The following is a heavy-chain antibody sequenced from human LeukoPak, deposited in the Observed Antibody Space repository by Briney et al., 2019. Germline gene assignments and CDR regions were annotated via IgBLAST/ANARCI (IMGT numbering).Heavy chain of an antibody. Sequence: GGSLRLSCAASGFTFSSYSMNWVRQAPGKGLEWVSSISSSSSYIYYADSVKGRFTISRDNAKNSLYLQMNSLRAEDTAVYYCARANGGNSAFDIWGQGTMVTVSS. J-gene: IGHJ3*02. CDR1: GFTFSSYS. V-gene: IGHV3-21*01. D-gene: IGHD4-23*01. CDR2: ISSSSSYI. CDR3: ARANGGNSAFDI.